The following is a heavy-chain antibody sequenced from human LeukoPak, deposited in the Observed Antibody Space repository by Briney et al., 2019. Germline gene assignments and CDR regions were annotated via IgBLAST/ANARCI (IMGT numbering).Heavy chain of an antibody. D-gene: IGHD4-11*01. Sequence: GGSLRLSCAASGFTFSSYHMNWVRQAPGKGLEWISYINSWSSLIYYADSVKGRFAISRDNAKSSLYLQMNRLTAEDTAVYYCARVWQDYSNADYWGQGTLVTVSA. CDR1: GFTFSSYH. CDR3: ARVWQDYSNADY. J-gene: IGHJ4*02. V-gene: IGHV3-48*01. CDR2: INSWSSLI.